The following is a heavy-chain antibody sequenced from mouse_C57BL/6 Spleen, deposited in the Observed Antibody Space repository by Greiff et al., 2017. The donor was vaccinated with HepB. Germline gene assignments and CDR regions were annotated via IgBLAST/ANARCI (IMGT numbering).Heavy chain of an antibody. CDR3: ARRRGSSPMDY. CDR2: IDPSDSYT. V-gene: IGHV1-69*01. CDR1: GYTFTSYW. J-gene: IGHJ4*01. D-gene: IGHD1-1*01. Sequence: QVQLQQPGAELVMPGASVKLSCKASGYTFTSYWMHWVKQRPGQGLEWIGEIDPSDSYTNYNQKFKGKSTLTVDKSSSTAYMQLSSLTSEDSAGYYCARRRGSSPMDYWGQGTSVTVSS.